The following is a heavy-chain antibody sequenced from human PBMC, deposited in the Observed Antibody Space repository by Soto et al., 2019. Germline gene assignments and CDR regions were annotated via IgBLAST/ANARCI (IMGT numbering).Heavy chain of an antibody. J-gene: IGHJ5*02. D-gene: IGHD2-2*01. CDR1: GFTFRSSG. V-gene: IGHV3-30*18. CDR2: ISYDGSNK. Sequence: GGSLRLSCAASGFTFRSSGMHWVRQAPGKGLEWVALISYDGSNKYYTDSVKGRFTISRDNSKNTLYLQMNSLRTEDTAVYYCAKDLIVVIPAAPSWFDPWGQGTLVTVSS. CDR3: AKDLIVVIPAAPSWFDP.